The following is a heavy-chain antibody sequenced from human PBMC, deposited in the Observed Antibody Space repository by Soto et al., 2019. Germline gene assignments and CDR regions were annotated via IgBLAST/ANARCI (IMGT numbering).Heavy chain of an antibody. CDR2: ISYDGSNK. Sequence: HPGGSLRLSCAASGFIFSDSAVHWVRQAPEKGLEWVAVISYDGSNKYYADSVKGRFTISRDNSKNTLYLQMNSLRAEDTAVYYCAKERGRFGELLSFDYWGQGTLVTVSS. CDR1: GFIFSDSA. J-gene: IGHJ4*02. V-gene: IGHV3-30*04. D-gene: IGHD3-10*01. CDR3: AKERGRFGELLSFDY.